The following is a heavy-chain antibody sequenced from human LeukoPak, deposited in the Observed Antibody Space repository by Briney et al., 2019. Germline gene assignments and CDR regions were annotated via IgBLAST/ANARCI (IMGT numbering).Heavy chain of an antibody. CDR3: ARMPWSFDY. Sequence: SETQSLTCAVYGGSFSGYYWSGIRQPPGKGLEWIGEINHSGSTNYNPSLKSRVTISVDTSKNQFSLKLSSVTAADTAVYYCARMPWSFDYWGQGTLVTVSS. CDR1: GGSFSGYY. D-gene: IGHD2-2*01. V-gene: IGHV4-34*01. J-gene: IGHJ4*02. CDR2: INHSGST.